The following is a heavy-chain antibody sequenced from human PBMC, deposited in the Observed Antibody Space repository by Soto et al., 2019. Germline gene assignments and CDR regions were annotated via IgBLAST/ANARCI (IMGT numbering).Heavy chain of an antibody. J-gene: IGHJ6*02. V-gene: IGHV1-69*01. CDR1: GVTVSTSA. CDR2: IIIILGTT. D-gene: IGHD3-10*01. CDR3: AITPEVIIASDVYYYGMDV. Sequence: QVQLVQSGAEVKMPGSSVKVSCKASGVTVSTSAISWVRQAPGQGLEWMGVIIIILGTTNYAQKFQGRVTITADEPTSTTYMELSSLRSEDTAVYYCAITPEVIIASDVYYYGMDVWGQGTTVTVSS.